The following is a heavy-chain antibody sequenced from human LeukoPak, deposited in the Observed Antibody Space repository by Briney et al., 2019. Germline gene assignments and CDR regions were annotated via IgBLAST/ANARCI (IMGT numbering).Heavy chain of an antibody. D-gene: IGHD6-19*01. V-gene: IGHV4-39*01. CDR1: GGSISSSTYY. CDR2: IYYSGST. CDR3: ARPTSGYSYGMDV. Sequence: SETLPLTCTVSGGSISSSTYYWGWIRQPPGKGLEWIGSIYYSGSTYYNPSLKSRVTISVDTSKNQFSLKLSSVTAADTAVYYCARPTSGYSYGMDVWGQGTTVTVSS. J-gene: IGHJ6*02.